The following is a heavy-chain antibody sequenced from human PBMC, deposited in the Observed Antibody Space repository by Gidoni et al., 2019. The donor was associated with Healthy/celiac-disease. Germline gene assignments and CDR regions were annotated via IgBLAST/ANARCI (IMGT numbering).Heavy chain of an antibody. CDR1: GFSLSTSGMR. CDR2: IDWDDDK. CDR3: AYSSSRPYYFDY. Sequence: QVTLKESGPALVKPTQTLTLTCTFSGFSLSTSGMRVSWIRQPPGKALEWLARIDWDDDKFYSTSLKTRLTISKDTSKNQVVLTMTNMDPVDTATYYCAYSSSRPYYFDYWGQGTLVTVSS. J-gene: IGHJ4*02. V-gene: IGHV2-70*04. D-gene: IGHD6-6*01.